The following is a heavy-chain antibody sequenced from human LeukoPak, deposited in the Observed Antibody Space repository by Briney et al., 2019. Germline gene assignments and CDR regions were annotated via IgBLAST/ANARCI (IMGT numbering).Heavy chain of an antibody. CDR2: IYYSWDT. D-gene: IGHD2-15*01. Sequence: SETLSLTCTVSGGSISSTSYYWGWIRQPPGKGLEWIGSIYYSWDTYYNPSLKSRVTISVDTSKNQFSLKLSSVTAADTAVYYCARGYWGYCSGGSCHYYYYMDVWGKGTTVTISS. CDR3: ARGYWGYCSGGSCHYYYYMDV. CDR1: GGSISSTSYY. V-gene: IGHV4-39*01. J-gene: IGHJ6*03.